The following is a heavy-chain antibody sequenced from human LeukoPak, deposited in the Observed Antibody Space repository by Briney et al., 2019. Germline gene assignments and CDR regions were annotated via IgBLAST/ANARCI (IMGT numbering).Heavy chain of an antibody. CDR1: GFTFSSCA. Sequence: GWSLRLSCAASGFTFSSCAMGWVRQAAGKGLEWVSAISGSGGSTYYADSVKGRFTISRDNSKNTLYLQMNSLRAEDTAVYYCAKRPDSSWYPSVPFDYWGQGTLVTVSS. J-gene: IGHJ4*02. CDR2: ISGSGGST. V-gene: IGHV3-23*01. CDR3: AKRPDSSWYPSVPFDY. D-gene: IGHD6-13*01.